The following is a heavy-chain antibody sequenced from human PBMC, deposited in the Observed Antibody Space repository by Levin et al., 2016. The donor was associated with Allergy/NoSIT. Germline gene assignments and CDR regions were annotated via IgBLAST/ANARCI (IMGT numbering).Heavy chain of an antibody. CDR2: IYYSGST. CDR3: ARVPRGYSYGLIDY. V-gene: IGHV4-59*01. CDR1: GGSISSYY. J-gene: IGHJ4*02. D-gene: IGHD5-18*01. Sequence: SETLSLTCTVSGGSISSYYWSWIRQPPGKGLEWIGYIYYSGSTNYNPSLKSRVTISVDTSKNQFSLKLSSVTAADTAVYYCARVPRGYSYGLIDYWGQGTLVTVSS.